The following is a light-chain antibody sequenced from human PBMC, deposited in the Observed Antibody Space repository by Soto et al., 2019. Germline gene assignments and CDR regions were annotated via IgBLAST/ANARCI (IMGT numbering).Light chain of an antibody. Sequence: QSALTQPASVSGSPGQSITISCTGTSSDVGGYNFVSWYQHHPGKAPKVIIYDVSNRPSGVSSRFSGSKSGNTASLTISGLQAEDEADYYCSSYTNHYSVILGGGTKLTVL. CDR3: SSYTNHYSVI. V-gene: IGLV2-14*03. CDR1: SSDVGGYNF. CDR2: DVS. J-gene: IGLJ2*01.